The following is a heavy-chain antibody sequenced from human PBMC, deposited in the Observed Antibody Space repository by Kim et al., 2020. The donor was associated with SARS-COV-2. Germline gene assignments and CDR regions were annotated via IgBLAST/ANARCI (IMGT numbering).Heavy chain of an antibody. CDR2: ISWNSGSI. D-gene: IGHD3-10*01. V-gene: IGHV3-9*01. CDR3: AKAYGSARDYYYGMDV. CDR1: GFTFDDYA. J-gene: IGHJ6*02. Sequence: GGSLRLSCAASGFTFDDYAMHWVRQAPGKGLEWVSGISWNSGSIGYADSVKGRFTISRDNAKNSLYLQMNSLRAEDTALYYCAKAYGSARDYYYGMDVWGQGTTVTVSS.